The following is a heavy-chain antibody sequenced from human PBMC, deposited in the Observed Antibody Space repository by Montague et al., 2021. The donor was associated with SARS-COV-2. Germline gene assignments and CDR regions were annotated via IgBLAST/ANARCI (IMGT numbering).Heavy chain of an antibody. CDR3: ARDLKPPGDILTGYLPYYYMDV. CDR2: TYYRSKWYN. V-gene: IGHV6-1*01. J-gene: IGHJ6*03. CDR1: GDSVSSNSAA. Sequence: CAISGDSVSSNSAAWNWIRQSPSRGLEWLGRTYYRSKWYNDYAVSVKSRITINPDTSKNQFSLQLNSVTPEDTTVYYCARDLKPPGDILTGYLPYYYMDVWGQGTTVTVSS. D-gene: IGHD3-9*01.